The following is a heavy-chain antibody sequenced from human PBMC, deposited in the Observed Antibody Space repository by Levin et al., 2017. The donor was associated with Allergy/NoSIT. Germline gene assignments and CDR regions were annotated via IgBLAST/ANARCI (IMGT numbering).Heavy chain of an antibody. CDR2: ISWNSGSI. Sequence: SLKISCAASGFTFDDYAMHWVRQAPGKGLEWVSGISWNSGSIGYADSMKGRFTISRDNAKNSLYLQMNSLRPEDTAFYYCAKIYGSGSPTGSYYGMDVWGQGTTVTVSS. CDR1: GFTFDDYA. J-gene: IGHJ6*02. CDR3: AKIYGSGSPTGSYYGMDV. V-gene: IGHV3-9*01. D-gene: IGHD3-10*01.